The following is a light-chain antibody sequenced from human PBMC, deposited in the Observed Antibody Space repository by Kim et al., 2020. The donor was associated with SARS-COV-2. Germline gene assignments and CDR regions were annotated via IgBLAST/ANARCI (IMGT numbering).Light chain of an antibody. V-gene: IGKV3-20*01. CDR2: GAY. CDR1: QSVSSSY. Sequence: PGERAPLSCRASQSVSSSYLAWYQQKPGQAPRLLIYGAYNRDTAIPERFTGSGSGTDFTLTISRLEPEDFAVYYCQQHGTSPWTFGQGTKVDIK. CDR3: QQHGTSPWT. J-gene: IGKJ1*01.